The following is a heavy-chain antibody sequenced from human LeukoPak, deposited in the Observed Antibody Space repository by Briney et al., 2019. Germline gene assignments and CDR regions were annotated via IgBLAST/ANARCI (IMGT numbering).Heavy chain of an antibody. CDR3: ARWRGVFSTNWFDP. V-gene: IGHV4-39*01. Sequence: PSETLSLTCSVSGVSISSGSNYWGWIRQPPGKTLEWIGSIYSSGSTYYNPSLKSRVTISVDTSKNQFSLKLSSVTAADTAVYYCARWRGVFSTNWFDPWGQGTLVTVSS. CDR2: IYSSGST. CDR1: GVSISSGSNY. J-gene: IGHJ5*02. D-gene: IGHD2/OR15-2a*01.